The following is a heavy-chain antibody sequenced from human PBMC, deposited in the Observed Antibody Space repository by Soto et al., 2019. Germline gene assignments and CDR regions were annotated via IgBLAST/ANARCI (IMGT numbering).Heavy chain of an antibody. CDR1: GGSISSGGYY. V-gene: IGHV4-31*03. J-gene: IGHJ5*02. CDR2: IYYSGST. Sequence: SGTLSLTCTVSGGSISSGGYYWSWIRQHPGKGLEWIGYIYYSGSTYYNPSLKSRVTISVDTSKNQFSLKLSSVTAADTAVYYCARDXRGLNFDPWGQGTLVTVSS. D-gene: IGHD5-12*01. CDR3: ARDXRGLNFDP.